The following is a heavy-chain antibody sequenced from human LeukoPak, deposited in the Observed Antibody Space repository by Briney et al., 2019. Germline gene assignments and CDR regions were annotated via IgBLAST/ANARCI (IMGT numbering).Heavy chain of an antibody. CDR2: ISAYNGNT. CDR1: GYTFTSYG. CDR3: ARDLSYGSMGDY. Sequence: VASVKVSCKASGYTFTSYGINWVRQAPGQGLEWMGWISAYNGNTNYAQKLQGRVTMTTDTSTSTAYMELRSLRSDDTAIYYCARDLSYGSMGDYWGQGTLVTVSS. D-gene: IGHD3-10*01. J-gene: IGHJ4*02. V-gene: IGHV1-18*01.